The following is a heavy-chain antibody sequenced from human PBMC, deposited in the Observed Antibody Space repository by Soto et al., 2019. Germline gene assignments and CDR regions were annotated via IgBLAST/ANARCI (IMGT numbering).Heavy chain of an antibody. Sequence: PSETLSLTCAVSGGSISSSNWWSWVRQPPGKGLEWIGEIYHSGSTNYNPSLKSRVTISVDTSKNQFSLKLSSVTAADTAVYYCARRYGTTFDYWGQGILVTVSS. V-gene: IGHV4-4*02. CDR1: GGSISSSNW. CDR3: ARRYGTTFDY. D-gene: IGHD1-7*01. CDR2: IYHSGST. J-gene: IGHJ4*02.